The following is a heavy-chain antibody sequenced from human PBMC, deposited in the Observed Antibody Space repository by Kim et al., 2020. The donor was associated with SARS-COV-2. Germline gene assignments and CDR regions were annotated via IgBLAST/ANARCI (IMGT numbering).Heavy chain of an antibody. Sequence: GGSLRLSCAASGFMFRSYGMHWVRQAPGKGPEWVAVISNDGSHQYYVDSVKGRFTVSRDNSKNTLFLQMNSLRGDDTAVYYCAKWREPDQMDDTTDSWGQGTLVPVSS. CDR2: ISNDGSHQ. D-gene: IGHD1-26*01. V-gene: IGHV3-30*18. CDR3: AKWREPDQMDDTTDS. CDR1: GFMFRSYG. J-gene: IGHJ4*02.